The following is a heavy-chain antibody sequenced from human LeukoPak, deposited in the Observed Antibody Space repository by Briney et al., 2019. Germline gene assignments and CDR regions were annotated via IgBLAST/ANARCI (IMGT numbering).Heavy chain of an antibody. D-gene: IGHD6-13*01. Sequence: SQTLSLTCAISGDSVSSNSAAWNWIRQSPSGGLEWLGRTYYRSKWYNGYAVSVKSRITINPDTSKNQFSLQPNSVTPEDTAVYYCARDHGSFDAFDIRGQGTMVTVSS. CDR2: TYYRSKWYN. CDR1: GDSVSSNSAA. CDR3: ARDHGSFDAFDI. V-gene: IGHV6-1*01. J-gene: IGHJ3*02.